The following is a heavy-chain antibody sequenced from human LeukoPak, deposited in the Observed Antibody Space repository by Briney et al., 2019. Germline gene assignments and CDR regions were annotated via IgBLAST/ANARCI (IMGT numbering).Heavy chain of an antibody. CDR1: GYTFTSYD. CDR2: MNPNSGNT. V-gene: IGHV1-8*01. Sequence: ASVKVSCKASGYTFTSYDINWVRQATGQGLEWMGWMNPNSGNTGYAQKFQGRVTMTRNTSISTAYMELSSLRYEDTAVYYCARGRSSSGYSDYWGQGTLVTVSS. D-gene: IGHD3-22*01. CDR3: ARGRSSSGYSDY. J-gene: IGHJ4*02.